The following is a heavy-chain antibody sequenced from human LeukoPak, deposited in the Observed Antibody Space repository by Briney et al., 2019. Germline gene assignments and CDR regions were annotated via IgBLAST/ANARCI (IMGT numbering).Heavy chain of an antibody. V-gene: IGHV3-30*18. Sequence: GGSLRLSCAASGFTFSSYAMHWVRQAPGKGLEWVAVISYDGSNRYYADSVKGRFTISRDNSRNTLHLQMNSLRAEDTAVYSCAKASLRYFDWFSDYWGQGTLVTVSS. CDR3: AKASLRYFDWFSDY. CDR1: GFTFSSYA. J-gene: IGHJ4*02. CDR2: ISYDGSNR. D-gene: IGHD3-9*01.